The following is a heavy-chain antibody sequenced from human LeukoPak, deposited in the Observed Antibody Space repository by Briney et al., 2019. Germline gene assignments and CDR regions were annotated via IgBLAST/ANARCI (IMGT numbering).Heavy chain of an antibody. V-gene: IGHV4-59*08. CDR2: IYYSGST. Sequence: SETLSLTCTVSGGSISSYYWNWIRQPPGKGLEWIGYIYYSGSTSYNPSLKSRVTISVDTSKNQFSLDLSSVTAADTAVYYCARHALVGTSTDAFDIWGQGTMVTVSS. CDR3: ARHALVGTSTDAFDI. D-gene: IGHD1-26*01. J-gene: IGHJ3*02. CDR1: GGSISSYY.